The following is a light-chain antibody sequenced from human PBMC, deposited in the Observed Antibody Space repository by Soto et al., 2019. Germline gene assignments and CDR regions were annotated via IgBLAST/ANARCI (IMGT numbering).Light chain of an antibody. CDR1: SSNIGAGYE. CDR3: QSYDSSLSVLYV. J-gene: IGLJ1*01. Sequence: QSALTQPPSVSGAPGQRVTISCTGSSSNIGAGYEVHWFQQLPGTAPKLLIYGNTNRPSGVPDRFSSSKSDTSASLAITGLQPEDEADYYCQSYDSSLSVLYVFGTGTKVTVL. V-gene: IGLV1-40*01. CDR2: GNT.